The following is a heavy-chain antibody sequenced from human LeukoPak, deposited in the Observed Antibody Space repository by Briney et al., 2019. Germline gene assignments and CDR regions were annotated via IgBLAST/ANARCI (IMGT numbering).Heavy chain of an antibody. Sequence: PSETLSLTCIVSGGSVSSSNYYWGWIHQPPGKGLEWIGSVYYSGSTYYNPSLKSRVTISVDTSKNQFSLKLSSATAADTAVYYCARHKGQHTVDYWGQGTLVTVSS. CDR3: ARHKGQHTVDY. CDR1: GGSVSSSNYY. V-gene: IGHV4-39*01. J-gene: IGHJ4*02. CDR2: VYYSGST. D-gene: IGHD2-2*01.